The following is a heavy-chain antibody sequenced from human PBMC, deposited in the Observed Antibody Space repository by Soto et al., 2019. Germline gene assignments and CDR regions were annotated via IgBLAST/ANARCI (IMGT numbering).Heavy chain of an antibody. Sequence: GGSLRLACAASGFTVSSNYMSWVRQAPGKGLGWVSVIYSGGSTYYADSVKGRFTISRDNSKNTLYLQMNSLRAEDTAVYYCARSSNSIAAAGTGFDYWGQRPLVTVSS. V-gene: IGHV3-53*01. D-gene: IGHD6-13*01. J-gene: IGHJ4*02. CDR1: GFTVSSNY. CDR2: IYSGGST. CDR3: ARSSNSIAAAGTGFDY.